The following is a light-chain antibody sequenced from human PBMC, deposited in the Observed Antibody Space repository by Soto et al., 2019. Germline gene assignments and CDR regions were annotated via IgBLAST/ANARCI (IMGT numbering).Light chain of an antibody. J-gene: IGKJ2*01. Sequence: DIQMTQSPSFLSASVGDRVTISCRASQSINTYLNWYQHKPGKAPKLLIYGTSDLQSGVPSRFSGGGSGTDFTLTISSLEPEDFAVYYCQQRSHWPPAFGQGTKLEIK. CDR3: QQRSHWPPA. CDR2: GTS. V-gene: IGKV1-39*02. CDR1: QSINTY.